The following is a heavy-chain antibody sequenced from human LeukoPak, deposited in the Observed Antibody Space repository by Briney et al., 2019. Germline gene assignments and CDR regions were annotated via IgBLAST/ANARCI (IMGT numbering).Heavy chain of an antibody. CDR2: LSGSGGAT. D-gene: IGHD3-16*02. J-gene: IGHJ4*02. V-gene: IGHV3-23*01. Sequence: GGSLRLSCAASGFTFSTYAMNWVRQAPGKGLEWVSGLSGSGGATYYVDSVKGRFTISRDNSKNTLYLQMNSPRAEDTAVYYCAKDALISFRGAWSQSDSWGQGTLVTVSS. CDR3: AKDALISFRGAWSQSDS. CDR1: GFTFSTYA.